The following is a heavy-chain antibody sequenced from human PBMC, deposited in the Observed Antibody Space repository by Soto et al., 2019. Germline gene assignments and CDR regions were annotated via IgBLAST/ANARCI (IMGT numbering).Heavy chain of an antibody. J-gene: IGHJ5*02. D-gene: IGHD2-2*01. CDR1: GGTFNNYG. Sequence: QVQLVQSGAEVKKPGSSVKVSCKASGGTFNNYGITWVRQAPGQGLEWMGGIIPLFGKVHYAQKFQGRVTVTADESTGTGYMALTSLRGEDTAVYYCASYVVRAAAMPSLDPWGQGTLVTVSS. CDR3: ASYVVRAAAMPSLDP. V-gene: IGHV1-69*01. CDR2: IIPLFGKV.